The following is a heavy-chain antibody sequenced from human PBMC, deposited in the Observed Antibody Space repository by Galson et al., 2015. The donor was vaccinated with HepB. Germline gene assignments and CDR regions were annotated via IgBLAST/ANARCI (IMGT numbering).Heavy chain of an antibody. J-gene: IGHJ6*01. Sequence: SVKVSCKASGYKFTSYGISWVRQAPGQGLEWVAWISTYNGHTNYAQKLRGRLTMTTDTSTSTAYMELGSLRSDDTAVYYCVRDLNCTNGVCYTYYYYGMDVWGQGTTVTVSS. CDR2: ISTYNGHT. V-gene: IGHV1-18*04. CDR1: GYKFTSYG. D-gene: IGHD2-8*01. CDR3: VRDLNCTNGVCYTYYYYGMDV.